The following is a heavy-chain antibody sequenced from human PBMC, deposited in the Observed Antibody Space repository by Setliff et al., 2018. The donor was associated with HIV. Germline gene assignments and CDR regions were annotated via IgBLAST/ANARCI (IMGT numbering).Heavy chain of an antibody. V-gene: IGHV1-46*01. CDR2: INPSGGSA. J-gene: IGHJ4*02. CDR3: ARERGSTYYFDY. D-gene: IGHD5-12*01. Sequence: ASVKVSCKASGYTFTSYYLHWVRQAPGQGLEWMGMINPSGGSASYAQKFQGRVTMSRDTSTSTVYMELSSLRSENTAVYYCARERGSTYYFDYWGQGTLVTVSS. CDR1: GYTFTSYY.